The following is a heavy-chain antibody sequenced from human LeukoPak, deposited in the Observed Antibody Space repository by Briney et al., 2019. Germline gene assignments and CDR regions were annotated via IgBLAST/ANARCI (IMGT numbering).Heavy chain of an antibody. CDR2: IYYSGST. Sequence: SETLSLTCTVSGGSISSYYWSWIRQPPGKGLEWIGYIYYSGSTNYNPSLKSRVTISVDTSKNQFSLKLSSVTAADTAVYYCARQGGLSVAGLVYWGQGTLATVSS. CDR3: ARQGGLSVAGLVY. V-gene: IGHV4-59*08. D-gene: IGHD6-19*01. CDR1: GGSISSYY. J-gene: IGHJ4*02.